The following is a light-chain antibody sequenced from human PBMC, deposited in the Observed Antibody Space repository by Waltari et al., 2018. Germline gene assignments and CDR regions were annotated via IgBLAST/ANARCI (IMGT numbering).Light chain of an antibody. J-gene: IGLJ1*01. Sequence: SYELTQPPSVSVSPGQTARITCSGDAFPTPFAYCNQQKPGKAPVLVIDKDTERPSGIPERFSGSSSGTTVTLTISGVQAEDEADYYCLSADSSGPYLYVFGTGTTVTVL. CDR1: AFPTPF. CDR3: LSADSSGPYLYV. V-gene: IGLV3-25*03. CDR2: KDT.